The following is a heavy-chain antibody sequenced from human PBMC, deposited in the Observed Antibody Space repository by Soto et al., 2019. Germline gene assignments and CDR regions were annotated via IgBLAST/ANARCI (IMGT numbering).Heavy chain of an antibody. D-gene: IGHD3-3*01. Sequence: GGSLRLSCTASGFTFSNYAMSWVRQAPGKGLQWVSAISGSGGSTYYADSVKGRFTISRDNSKNTLYLQMNSLRAEDTAVYYCAKDLGNDFWSDYQYYYYGMDVWGQGTTVTVSS. CDR2: ISGSGGST. J-gene: IGHJ6*02. CDR1: GFTFSNYA. CDR3: AKDLGNDFWSDYQYYYYGMDV. V-gene: IGHV3-23*01.